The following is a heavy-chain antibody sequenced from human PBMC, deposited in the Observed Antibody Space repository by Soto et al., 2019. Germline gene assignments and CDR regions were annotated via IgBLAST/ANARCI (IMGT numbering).Heavy chain of an antibody. J-gene: IGHJ5*02. CDR1: GGSISSGGYY. D-gene: IGHD6-13*01. Sequence: SETLSLTCTVSGGSISSGGYYWSWIRQHPGKGLEWIGYIYYSGSTYYNPSLKSRVTISVDTSKNQFSLKLSSVTAADTAVYYCARDQGIIRYSSSWYGWFDPWGQGTLVTVS. CDR2: IYYSGST. CDR3: ARDQGIIRYSSSWYGWFDP. V-gene: IGHV4-31*03.